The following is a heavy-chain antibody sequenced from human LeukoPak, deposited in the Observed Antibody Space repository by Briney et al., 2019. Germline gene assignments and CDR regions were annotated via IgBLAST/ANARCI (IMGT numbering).Heavy chain of an antibody. CDR2: IYYSGST. Sequence: SETLSLTCTVSGGSISSYYWSWIRQPPGKGLEWIGYIYYSGSTNYNPSLKSRVTISVDTSKNQFSLKLSSVTAADTAVYYCARGTTDPIAADPAGWFDPWGQGTLVTVSS. CDR3: ARGTTDPIAADPAGWFDP. D-gene: IGHD6-13*01. CDR1: GGSISSYY. J-gene: IGHJ5*02. V-gene: IGHV4-59*01.